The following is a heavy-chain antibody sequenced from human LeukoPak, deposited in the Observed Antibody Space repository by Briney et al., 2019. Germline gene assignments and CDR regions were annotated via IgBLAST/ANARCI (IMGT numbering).Heavy chain of an antibody. CDR3: ATGLDYSDRSGYGY. D-gene: IGHD3-22*01. V-gene: IGHV1-24*01. CDR1: GYTLTELS. J-gene: IGHJ4*02. CDR2: FNPEDGET. Sequence: ASVKVTCEVSGYTLTELSLHWVRQPPGKGLEWMGGFNPEDGETIYAQKFQGRVTMTEDTSTDTAYMELSSLRSEDTAVYYCATGLDYSDRSGYGYWGQGTLVTVSS.